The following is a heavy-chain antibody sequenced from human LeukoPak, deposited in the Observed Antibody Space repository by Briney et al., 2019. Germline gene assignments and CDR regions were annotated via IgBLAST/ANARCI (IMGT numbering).Heavy chain of an antibody. J-gene: IGHJ4*02. Sequence: GGSLRLSCAASGFTVSSNYMSWVRQAPGKGLEWVSSISSSSSYIYYADSVKGRFTISRDNAKNSLYLQMNSLRAEDTAVYYCARVVDTGFANYFDYWGQGTLFTVSS. V-gene: IGHV3-21*01. CDR3: ARVVDTGFANYFDY. D-gene: IGHD5-18*01. CDR2: ISSSSSYI. CDR1: GFTVSSNY.